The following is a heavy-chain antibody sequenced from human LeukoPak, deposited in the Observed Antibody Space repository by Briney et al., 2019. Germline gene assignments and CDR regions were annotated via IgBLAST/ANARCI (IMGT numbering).Heavy chain of an antibody. D-gene: IGHD6-19*01. Sequence: ASVKVSCKASGYTFTAYYIHWVRQAPGQGLEWMGWINPKSGGTNYAQKFQGRVTMTKDRPISTAYMELSRLRSDDTAVYYCAREASSGRTRNWFDPWGQGTLVTVSS. CDR3: AREASSGRTRNWFDP. CDR2: INPKSGGT. V-gene: IGHV1-2*02. CDR1: GYTFTAYY. J-gene: IGHJ5*02.